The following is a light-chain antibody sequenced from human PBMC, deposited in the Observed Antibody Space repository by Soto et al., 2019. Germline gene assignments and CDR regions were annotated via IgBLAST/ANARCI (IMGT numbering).Light chain of an antibody. V-gene: IGKV1-5*03. CDR3: QHYNSYSEA. Sequence: DIQMTQSPSTLSGSVGDRVTITCRASQTISSWLASYQQKPGKAPKLLIYKPSTLKSGLPSRFSGSGSGTEFTLTISSLQPDDFATYYCQHYNSYSEAFGQGTKVELK. CDR1: QTISSW. J-gene: IGKJ1*01. CDR2: KPS.